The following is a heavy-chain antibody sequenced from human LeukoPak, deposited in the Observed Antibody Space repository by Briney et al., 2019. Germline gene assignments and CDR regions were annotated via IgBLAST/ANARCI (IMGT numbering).Heavy chain of an antibody. Sequence: SGGSLRLSCAASGFTFSSYALSWVRQAPGKGLEWVSGISGSGGSTYYADSVKGRFTISRDNSKNTLYLQMYRLRVEDTGVYYCAKPAAAGPINENFQHWGQGTLVTVSS. CDR3: AKPAAAGPINENFQH. CDR1: GFTFSSYA. D-gene: IGHD6-13*01. J-gene: IGHJ1*01. V-gene: IGHV3-23*01. CDR2: ISGSGGST.